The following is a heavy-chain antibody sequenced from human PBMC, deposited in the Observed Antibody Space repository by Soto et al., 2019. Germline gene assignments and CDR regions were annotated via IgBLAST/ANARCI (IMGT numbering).Heavy chain of an antibody. D-gene: IGHD1-26*01. CDR2: IIPIFGTA. V-gene: IGHV1-69*13. CDR3: ARDFSGGSYYYYYYYGMDV. Sequence: GASVKVSCKASGGTFSSYAISWVRQAPGQGLEWMGGIIPIFGTANYAQKFQGRVTITADESTSTAYMELSSLRSEDTAVYYCARDFSGGSYYYYYYYGMDVWGQGTTVTVSS. J-gene: IGHJ6*02. CDR1: GGTFSSYA.